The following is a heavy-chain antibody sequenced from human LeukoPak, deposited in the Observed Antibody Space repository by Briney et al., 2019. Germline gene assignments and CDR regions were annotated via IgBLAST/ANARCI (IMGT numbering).Heavy chain of an antibody. J-gene: IGHJ3*02. Sequence: AGSLTLSCAASGFTVSSNYMSRVRQAPGKGLEWVSVIYSAGSTYYADSAKGRFTISTHNSKNTLYLQMNSLRAEDTAVYYCARGIYSSSPGIWGQGTVDSVSS. D-gene: IGHD6-13*01. CDR3: ARGIYSSSPGI. CDR2: IYSAGST. CDR1: GFTVSSNY. V-gene: IGHV3-53*04.